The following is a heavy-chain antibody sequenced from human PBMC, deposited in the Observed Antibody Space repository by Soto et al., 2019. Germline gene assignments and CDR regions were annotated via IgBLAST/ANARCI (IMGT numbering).Heavy chain of an antibody. D-gene: IGHD1-1*01. Sequence: EVQLVESGGGLVKPAGSLRLACEASGFTFSNHGRNWVRQATGKGLEWVSGITSSRSHMFYPYSVKGRVTITRDDAKNSLCLKINSLRADYTAMYYCVKHNIDGAFDIWCEGTTGSVSS. CDR3: VKHNIDGAFDI. CDR2: ITSSRSHM. CDR1: GFTFSNHG. J-gene: IGHJ3*02. V-gene: IGHV3-21*01.